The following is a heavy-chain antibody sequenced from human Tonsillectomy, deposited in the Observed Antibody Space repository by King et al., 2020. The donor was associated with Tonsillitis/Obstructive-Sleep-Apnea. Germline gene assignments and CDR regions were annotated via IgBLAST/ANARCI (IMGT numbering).Heavy chain of an antibody. Sequence: QLVQSGSEVKKPGESLNISCKGSGYSFTTHWIGWVRQMPGKGLEWMGIIYPGDSDTRYSPTFQGQVTISADRSIGTAYLEWSSLKASDTAIYYCARSFSRFYIMDVWGQGSTVTVSS. V-gene: IGHV5-51*03. D-gene: IGHD2/OR15-2a*01. CDR3: ARSFSRFYIMDV. CDR1: GYSFTTHW. J-gene: IGHJ6*02. CDR2: IYPGDSDT.